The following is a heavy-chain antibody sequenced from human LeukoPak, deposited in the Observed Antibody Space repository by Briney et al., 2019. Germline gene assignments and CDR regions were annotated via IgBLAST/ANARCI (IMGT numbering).Heavy chain of an antibody. CDR1: DYTFTNYG. J-gene: IGHJ4*02. CDR2: ISAYNGNT. CDR3: ARDYYDSSGYYYVFAY. D-gene: IGHD3-22*01. Sequence: GASVKVSCKASDYTFTNYGISWVRQAPGQGLELMGWISAYNGNTNQAQKLQGRVTMTTDTSTRTAYMELRSLRSDDTAVYYCARDYYDSSGYYYVFAYWGQGTLVTVSS. V-gene: IGHV1-18*01.